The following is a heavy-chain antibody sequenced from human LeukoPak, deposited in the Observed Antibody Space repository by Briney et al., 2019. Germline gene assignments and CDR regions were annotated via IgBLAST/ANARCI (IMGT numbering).Heavy chain of an antibody. CDR3: ASPYGPARY. CDR1: GGSFSGYY. V-gene: IGHV4-34*01. CDR2: INHSGST. D-gene: IGHD3-10*01. Sequence: SETLSLTCAVYGGSFSGYYWSWIRQPPGKGLEWIGEINHSGSTNYNPSLKSRVTISVDTSKNQFSLKLSSVTAADTAVYYCASPYGPARYWGQGTLVTVSS. J-gene: IGHJ4*02.